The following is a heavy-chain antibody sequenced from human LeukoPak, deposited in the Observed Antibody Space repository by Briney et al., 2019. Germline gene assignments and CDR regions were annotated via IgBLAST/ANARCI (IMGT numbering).Heavy chain of an antibody. CDR2: ISGSGGST. V-gene: IGHV3-23*01. J-gene: IGHJ4*02. D-gene: IGHD3-10*01. Sequence: PGGSLRLSCAASGFTFSSYAMSWVRQAPGKGLEWVSAISGSGGSTYYADSVKGRFTISRDNSKNTLYLQMNSLRAEDTAVYYCANAISYYGSGSYYRASYFDYWGQGTLVTVSS. CDR3: ANAISYYGSGSYYRASYFDY. CDR1: GFTFSSYA.